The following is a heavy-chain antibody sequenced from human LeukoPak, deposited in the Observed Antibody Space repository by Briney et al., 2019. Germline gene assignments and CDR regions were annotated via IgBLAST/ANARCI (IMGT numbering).Heavy chain of an antibody. CDR1: GYTFTGYY. V-gene: IGHV1-46*01. Sequence: ASVKVSCKASGYTFTGYYMHWVRQAPGQGLEWMGIINPSDDRTTYAQKFQGRVTLTSDTSASTVHMELSSLRSEDTAVYYCARDLPYSSRWWGYFDYWGQGTLVTVSS. CDR2: INPSDDRT. D-gene: IGHD6-19*01. CDR3: ARDLPYSSRWWGYFDY. J-gene: IGHJ4*02.